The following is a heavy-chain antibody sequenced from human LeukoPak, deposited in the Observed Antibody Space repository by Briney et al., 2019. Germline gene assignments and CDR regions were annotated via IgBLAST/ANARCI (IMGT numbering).Heavy chain of an antibody. CDR1: GFTFSGSA. V-gene: IGHV3-23*01. Sequence: GGSLRLSCAASGFTFSGSAMSWVRQAPGEGLEWVSLISYSGANSYYTDSVRGRFTISRDNSKDTLFLQMNSLRAEDTAIYYCAGDMQLSTWGLGTMVTVSS. CDR2: ISYSGANS. CDR3: AGDMQLST. D-gene: IGHD3-16*02. J-gene: IGHJ3*01.